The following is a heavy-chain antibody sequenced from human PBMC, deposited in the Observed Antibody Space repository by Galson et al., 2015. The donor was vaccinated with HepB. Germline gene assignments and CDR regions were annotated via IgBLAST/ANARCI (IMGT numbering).Heavy chain of an antibody. D-gene: IGHD6-13*01. J-gene: IGHJ4*02. CDR2: IIPIFGTA. V-gene: IGHV1-69*13. CDR1: GDTFSSYA. CDR3: ARGSAAGDYYFDY. Sequence: SVKVSCKVSGDTFSSYAISWVRQAPGQGLEWMGGIIPIFGTANYAQKFQGRVTITADESTSTAYMELSSLRSEDTAVYYCARGSAAGDYYFDYWGQGTLVTVSS.